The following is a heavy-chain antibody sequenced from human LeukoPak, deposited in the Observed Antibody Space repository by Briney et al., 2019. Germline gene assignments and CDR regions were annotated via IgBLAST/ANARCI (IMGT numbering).Heavy chain of an antibody. CDR1: GFTFINYG. Sequence: PGGSLRLSCVVSGFTFINYGMSWVRQAPGKGLEWVSTIRASGDRTYYAESVKGRFTMSGDKSKNTLYLQMSNLRAGDTAVYHCAVLAVPAVGYWGQGTLVIVSS. CDR2: IRASGDRT. V-gene: IGHV3-23*01. J-gene: IGHJ4*02. D-gene: IGHD2-15*01. CDR3: AVLAVPAVGY.